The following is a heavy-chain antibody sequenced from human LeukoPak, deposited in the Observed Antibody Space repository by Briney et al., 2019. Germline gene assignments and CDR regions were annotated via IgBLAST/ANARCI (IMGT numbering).Heavy chain of an antibody. CDR3: ARGQLLLDY. CDR2: IKQDGSEK. J-gene: IGHJ4*02. Sequence: PGGSLRLSCAASGFTFSSYAMSWVRQAPGKGLEWVANIKQDGSEKYYVDSVKGRFTISRDNAKNSLYLQMNSLRAEDTAVYYCARGQLLLDYWGQGTLVTVSS. D-gene: IGHD2-2*01. CDR1: GFTFSSYA. V-gene: IGHV3-7*01.